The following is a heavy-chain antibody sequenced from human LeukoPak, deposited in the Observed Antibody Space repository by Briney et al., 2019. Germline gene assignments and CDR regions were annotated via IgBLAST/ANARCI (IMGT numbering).Heavy chain of an antibody. Sequence: PGGSLRLSCAASGFTFSRYSMNWVRQAPGKGLEWVSYISSSSSTIHYADSVKGRITVSRDNAKNSLYLQMNSLRDEDTAVYYCARDITMPRGLLGYYYGMDVWGQGTTVTVSS. V-gene: IGHV3-48*02. CDR3: ARDITMPRGLLGYYYGMDV. CDR2: ISSSSSTI. D-gene: IGHD3-10*01. J-gene: IGHJ6*02. CDR1: GFTFSRYS.